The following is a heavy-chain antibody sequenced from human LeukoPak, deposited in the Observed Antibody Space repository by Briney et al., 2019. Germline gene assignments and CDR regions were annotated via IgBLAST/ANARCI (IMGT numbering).Heavy chain of an antibody. D-gene: IGHD6-13*01. CDR3: ARDRSSLPYYYYGMDV. CDR2: ISAYNGNT. J-gene: IGHJ6*02. CDR1: GYTFTSYG. Sequence: ASVKVSCKASGYTFTSYGISWVRQAPGQGLEWMGWISAYNGNTNYAQKLQGRVTMTTDTSTSTAYMELRSLRSDDTAVYYCARDRSSLPYYYYGMDVWGQGTTVTVSS. V-gene: IGHV1-18*01.